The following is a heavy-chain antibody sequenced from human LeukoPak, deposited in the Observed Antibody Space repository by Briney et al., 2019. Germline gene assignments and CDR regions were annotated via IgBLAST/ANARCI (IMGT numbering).Heavy chain of an antibody. CDR2: ISASGGST. V-gene: IGHV3-23*01. CDR1: GFTFSSYA. CDR3: AKDTSGYNSSWSDY. Sequence: GGSLRLSCAASGFTFSSYAMSWVRQAPGKGLEWVSAISASGGSTYYADSVKGRFTISRDNSKNTLYVQMNSLRAEDTAVYYCAKDTSGYNSSWSDYWGQGTLVTVSS. J-gene: IGHJ4*02. D-gene: IGHD6-13*01.